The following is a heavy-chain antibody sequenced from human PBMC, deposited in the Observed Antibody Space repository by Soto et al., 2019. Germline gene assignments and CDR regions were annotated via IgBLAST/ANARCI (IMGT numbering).Heavy chain of an antibody. CDR1: GYTFTSYA. J-gene: IGHJ4*02. D-gene: IGHD6-19*01. CDR2: ISAYNGNT. CDR3: ARDLGPSSGSLYFDY. V-gene: IGHV1-18*01. Sequence: ASVKVSCKASGYTFTSYAMHWVRQAPGQRLEWMGWISAYNGNTNYAQKLQGRVTMTTDTSTSTAYMELRSLRSDDTAVYYCARDLGPSSGSLYFDYWGQGTLVTVSS.